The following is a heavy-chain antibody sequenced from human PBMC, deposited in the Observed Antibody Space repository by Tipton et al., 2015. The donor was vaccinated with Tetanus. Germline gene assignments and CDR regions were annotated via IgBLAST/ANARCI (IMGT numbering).Heavy chain of an antibody. J-gene: IGHJ3*02. CDR3: ARMQQLEAFVDI. CDR1: GGSISSGGYY. D-gene: IGHD6-13*01. V-gene: IGHV4-31*03. Sequence: LSLTCTVSGGSISSGGYYWSWIRQHPGKGLEWIGYLYYSGSTYYNPSLKSRVTISVDTSKNQFSLKLSSVTAADTAVYYCARMQQLEAFVDIWGQGTMVTVSS. CDR2: LYYSGST.